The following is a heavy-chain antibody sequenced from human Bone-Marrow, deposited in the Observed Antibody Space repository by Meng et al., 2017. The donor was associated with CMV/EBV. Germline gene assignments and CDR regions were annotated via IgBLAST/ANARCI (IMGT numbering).Heavy chain of an antibody. CDR2: IIPIFGTA. CDR3: ARERIVGAIFDY. D-gene: IGHD1-26*01. CDR1: GGTFSSYA. V-gene: IGHV1-69*05. Sequence: SVKVSCKASGGTFSSYAISWVRQAPGQGLEWMGGIIPIFGTANYAQKFQGRVTITTDESTSTAYMELSRLRSDDTAVYYCARERIVGAIFDYWGQGMLVTVSS. J-gene: IGHJ4*02.